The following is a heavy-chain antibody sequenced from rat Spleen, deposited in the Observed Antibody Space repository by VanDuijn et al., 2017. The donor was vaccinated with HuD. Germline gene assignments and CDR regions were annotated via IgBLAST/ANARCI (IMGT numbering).Heavy chain of an antibody. Sequence: QVQLKESGPGLVQPSQSLSLTCTVSGFSLTSYNVHWLRQSAGKGLEWMGIMWTGGSTDYNSALKSRLSISRDTSKSQVFLKMNSLQTEDTAIYFCGRDEYRDNWGFAYWGQGVMVTVSS. CDR3: GRDEYRDNWGFAY. CDR2: MWTGGST. J-gene: IGHJ2*01. D-gene: IGHD1-5*01. CDR1: GFSLTSYN. V-gene: IGHV2-30*01.